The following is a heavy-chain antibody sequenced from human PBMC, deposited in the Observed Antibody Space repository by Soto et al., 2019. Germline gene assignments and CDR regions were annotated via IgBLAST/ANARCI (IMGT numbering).Heavy chain of an antibody. J-gene: IGHJ6*02. CDR3: ARVRCSGGSCYPTYYYYYGMDV. CDR2: INHSGST. Sequence: QVQLQQWGAGLLKPSETLSLTCAVYGGSFSGYYWSWIRQPPGKGLEWIGEINHSGSTNYNPSLKSRVTISVDTSKNQFSLKLSSVTAADTAVYYCARVRCSGGSCYPTYYYYYGMDVWGQGTTVTVSS. D-gene: IGHD2-15*01. CDR1: GGSFSGYY. V-gene: IGHV4-34*01.